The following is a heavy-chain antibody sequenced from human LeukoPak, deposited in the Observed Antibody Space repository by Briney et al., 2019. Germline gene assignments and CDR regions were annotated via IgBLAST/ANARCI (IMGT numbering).Heavy chain of an antibody. D-gene: IGHD3-9*01. V-gene: IGHV3-7*01. J-gene: IGHJ4*02. Sequence: RSGGSLRLSCAASGFTFSSYWMTWVRQAPGKGLEWVANIKTDGSQIYYVDSVKGRFTISRDNAKNSLYLQMNSLRAEDTAVYYCVRDYENLTGSKTRFHYWGQGTLVTVSS. CDR1: GFTFSSYW. CDR2: IKTDGSQI. CDR3: VRDYENLTGSKTRFHY.